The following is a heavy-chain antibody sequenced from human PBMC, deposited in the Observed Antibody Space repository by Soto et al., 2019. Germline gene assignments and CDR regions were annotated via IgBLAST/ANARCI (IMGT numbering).Heavy chain of an antibody. CDR3: TTSTAVAKYYFDF. D-gene: IGHD5-18*01. V-gene: IGHV3-15*01. CDR2: IRSRADGETT. J-gene: IGHJ4*02. CDR1: GFTFNNAW. Sequence: EVQLVESGGGLVEPGGSLRLSCAASGFTFNNAWMSWVRQAPGKGLEWVGRIRSRADGETTDYAVPVKGRFTISRDDSKNTLSLQMNSLTTEDTAVYYCTTSTAVAKYYFDFWGQGTLVTVPS.